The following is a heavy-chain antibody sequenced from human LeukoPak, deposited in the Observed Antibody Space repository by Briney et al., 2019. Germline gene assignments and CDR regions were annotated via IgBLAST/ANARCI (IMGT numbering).Heavy chain of an antibody. J-gene: IGHJ5*02. D-gene: IGHD6-19*01. CDR1: GYTFTGYY. CDR3: ARGRNIAVAGTRWFDP. CDR2: INPNSGGT. Sequence: ASVKVSCKASGYTFTGYYMHWVRQAPGQGPEWMGWINPNSGGTNYAQKFQGRVTMTRDTSISTAYMELSRLRSDDTAVYYCARGRNIAVAGTRWFDPWGQGTLVTVSS. V-gene: IGHV1-2*02.